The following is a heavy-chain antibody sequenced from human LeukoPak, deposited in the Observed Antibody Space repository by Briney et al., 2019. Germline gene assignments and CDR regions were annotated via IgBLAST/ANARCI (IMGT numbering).Heavy chain of an antibody. D-gene: IGHD3-3*01. V-gene: IGHV3-23*01. CDR3: AKGIIVVVPAGYDFWSGYPPYYFDY. Sequence: PGGSLRLSCAASGFTFSSYAMSWVRQAPGKGLEWVSAISGSGGSTYYADSVKGRFTISRNNSKNTLYLQMNSLRAEDTAVYYCAKGIIVVVPAGYDFWSGYPPYYFDYWGQGTLVTVSS. CDR1: GFTFSSYA. J-gene: IGHJ4*02. CDR2: ISGSGGST.